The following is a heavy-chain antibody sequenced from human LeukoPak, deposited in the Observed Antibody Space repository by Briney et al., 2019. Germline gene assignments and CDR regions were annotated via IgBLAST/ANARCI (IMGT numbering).Heavy chain of an antibody. Sequence: PGGSLRLSCAASGYTFTSYYMHWVRQAPGQGLEWMGIINPSGGSTSYAQKFQGRVTMTRDTSTSTVYMELSSLRSEDTAVYYCARGGRGSYCFDYWGQGTLVTVSS. V-gene: IGHV1-46*01. D-gene: IGHD1-26*01. CDR1: GYTFTSYY. CDR2: INPSGGST. CDR3: ARGGRGSYCFDY. J-gene: IGHJ4*02.